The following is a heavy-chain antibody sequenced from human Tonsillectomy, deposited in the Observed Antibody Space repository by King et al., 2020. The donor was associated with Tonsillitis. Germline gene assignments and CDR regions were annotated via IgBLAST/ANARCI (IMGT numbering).Heavy chain of an antibody. CDR1: GFTFSSYG. Sequence: VQLVESGGGVVQPGRSLRLSCAASGFTFSSYGMHWVRQAPGKGLEWVAVIWYDGSNKYYADSVKGRFTISRDNSKKTLYLQMNSLRAEDTAVYYCAGYRDCSSTSCYTGVDYWGQGTLVTVSS. J-gene: IGHJ4*02. V-gene: IGHV3-33*01. CDR2: IWYDGSNK. CDR3: AGYRDCSSTSCYTGVDY. D-gene: IGHD2-2*02.